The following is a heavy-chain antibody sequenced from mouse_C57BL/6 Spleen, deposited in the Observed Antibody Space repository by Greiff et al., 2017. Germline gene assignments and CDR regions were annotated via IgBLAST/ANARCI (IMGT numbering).Heavy chain of an antibody. CDR2: ISDGGSYT. Sequence: EVQLVESGGGLVKPGGSLKLSCAASGFTFSSYAMSWVRQTPEKRLEWVATISDGGSYTYYPDNVKGRFTISRDNAKNNLYLQMSHLKSEDTAMYYCAREGGYGPYYAMDYWGQGTSVTVSS. V-gene: IGHV5-4*01. J-gene: IGHJ4*01. D-gene: IGHD2-10*02. CDR1: GFTFSSYA. CDR3: AREGGYGPYYAMDY.